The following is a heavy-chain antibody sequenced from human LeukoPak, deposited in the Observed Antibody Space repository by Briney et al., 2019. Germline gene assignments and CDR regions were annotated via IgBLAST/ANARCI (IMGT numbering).Heavy chain of an antibody. CDR1: GFTFDDYG. CDR2: INWNGGST. D-gene: IGHD3-16*02. J-gene: IGHJ4*02. V-gene: IGHV3-20*04. Sequence: PRGSLRLSCAASGFTFDDYGMSWVRQAPGKGLEWVSGINWNGGSTGYADSVKGRFTISRDNAKNSLYLQMNSLRAEDTALYYCARDRPPYDYVWGSYRYFDYWGQGTLVTVSS. CDR3: ARDRPPYDYVWGSYRYFDY.